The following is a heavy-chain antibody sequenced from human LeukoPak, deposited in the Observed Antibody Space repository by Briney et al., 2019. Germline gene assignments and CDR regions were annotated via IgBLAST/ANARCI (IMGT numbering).Heavy chain of an antibody. CDR1: GGTFSSYA. CDR2: IISIFGTA. CDR3: ATLVPAARWFDP. V-gene: IGHV1-69*13. Sequence: SVKVSCKASGGTFSSYAIRWVRQAPGQGLEWMGGIISIFGTANYAQKFQGRVTITADESTSTAYMELSSLRSEDTAVYYCATLVPAARWFDPWGQGTLVTVSS. J-gene: IGHJ5*02. D-gene: IGHD2-2*01.